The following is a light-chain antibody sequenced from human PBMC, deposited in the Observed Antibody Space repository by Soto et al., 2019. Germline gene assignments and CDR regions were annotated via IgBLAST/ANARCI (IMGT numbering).Light chain of an antibody. Sequence: EIVLPPSPATLSLSPWERATLSCRARQSISSYFAWYQQPPGQAPRLLIYAASNRATGLPARCSSSCAGTDFPITISSLAYEYAAFYYCQHRSNFITCGQGTRREI. CDR3: QHRSNFIT. V-gene: IGKV3-11*01. CDR1: QSISSY. J-gene: IGKJ5*01. CDR2: AAS.